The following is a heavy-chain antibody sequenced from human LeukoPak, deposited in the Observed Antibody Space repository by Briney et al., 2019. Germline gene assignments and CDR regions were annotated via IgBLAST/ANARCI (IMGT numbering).Heavy chain of an antibody. Sequence: PGGSLRLSCAASGFTFSSYAMSWVRQAPGKGLEWVSAISGSGGSTYYADSVKGRFTVFRDNANKSLYLQMNSLRAEETAVYYCAKEKKYYYDSTGYPGYDYWGQGTLVTVSS. J-gene: IGHJ4*02. CDR3: AKEKKYYYDSTGYPGYDY. V-gene: IGHV3-23*01. CDR1: GFTFSSYA. CDR2: ISGSGGST. D-gene: IGHD3-22*01.